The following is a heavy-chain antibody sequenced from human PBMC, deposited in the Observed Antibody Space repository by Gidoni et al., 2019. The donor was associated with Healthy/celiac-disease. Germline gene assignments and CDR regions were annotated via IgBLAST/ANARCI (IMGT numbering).Heavy chain of an antibody. Sequence: EVQLVESGGGLVQPGGSLRLSCAASGFTFSSYSMTWVRQAPGKGLEWVSYISSSSSTIYYADSVKGRFTISRDNAKNSLYLQMNSLRDEDTAVYYCARGGRYSSSSGKGYFDYWGQGTLVTVSS. V-gene: IGHV3-48*02. D-gene: IGHD6-6*01. CDR2: ISSSSSTI. CDR3: ARGGRYSSSSGKGYFDY. J-gene: IGHJ4*02. CDR1: GFTFSSYS.